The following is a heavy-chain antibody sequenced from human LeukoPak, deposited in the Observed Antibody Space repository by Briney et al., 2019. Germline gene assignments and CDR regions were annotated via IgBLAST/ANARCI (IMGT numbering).Heavy chain of an antibody. Sequence: ASVRDSCKASGYTFTAYYMNWVRQAPGQGLEWMGWINPNSGGTNYAQKFQGRVTMTRDTSISTVYMELNSLRSDDTAVYYCARRLTGVDYWGQGTQVTVSS. D-gene: IGHD7-27*01. CDR3: ARRLTGVDY. J-gene: IGHJ4*02. CDR2: INPNSGGT. CDR1: GYTFTAYY. V-gene: IGHV1-2*02.